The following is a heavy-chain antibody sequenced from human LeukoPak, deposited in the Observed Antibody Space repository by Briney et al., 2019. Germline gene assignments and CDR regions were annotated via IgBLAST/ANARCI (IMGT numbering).Heavy chain of an antibody. CDR3: ARDSDSHYYYDSSGYFDY. J-gene: IGHJ4*02. Sequence: ASVKVSCKASGYTFTSYGISWVRQAPGQGLEWMGWISAYNGNTNYAQNFQGRVTMTRDTSISASYMELSRLRSDDTAVYYCARDSDSHYYYDSSGYFDYWGQGTLVTVSS. V-gene: IGHV1-18*01. D-gene: IGHD3-22*01. CDR1: GYTFTSYG. CDR2: ISAYNGNT.